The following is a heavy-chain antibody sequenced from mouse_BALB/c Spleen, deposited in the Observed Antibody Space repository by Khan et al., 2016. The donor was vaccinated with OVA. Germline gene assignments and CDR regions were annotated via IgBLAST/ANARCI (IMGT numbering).Heavy chain of an antibody. CDR3: ARGDYYGTNAMDY. Sequence: QVQLKQSGPELVKPGASVRISCKASGSTFTNFYIHWVKQRPGQGLEWIGWIYPGSVNTKYNENFKGKAKLTADKSSNPAYTLLSSLTSEDSAVYFCARGDYYGTNAMDYWGQGTSVIVSS. CDR1: GSTFTNFY. D-gene: IGHD1-1*01. CDR2: IYPGSVNT. V-gene: IGHV1S56*01. J-gene: IGHJ4*01.